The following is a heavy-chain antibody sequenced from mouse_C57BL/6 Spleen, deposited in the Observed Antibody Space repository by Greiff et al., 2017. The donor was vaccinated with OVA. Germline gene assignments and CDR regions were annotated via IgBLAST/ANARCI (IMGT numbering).Heavy chain of an antibody. D-gene: IGHD1-1*01. CDR2: INPYNGDT. CDR1: GYSFTGYF. J-gene: IGHJ2*01. Sequence: VQLKESGPELVKPGDSVKISCKASGYSFTGYFMNWVMQSHGKSLEWIGRINPYNGDTFYNQKFKGKATLTVDKSSSTAHMELRRLTSEDSAVYYCARGLYYGSSFDYWGQGTTLTVSS. V-gene: IGHV1-20*01. CDR3: ARGLYYGSSFDY.